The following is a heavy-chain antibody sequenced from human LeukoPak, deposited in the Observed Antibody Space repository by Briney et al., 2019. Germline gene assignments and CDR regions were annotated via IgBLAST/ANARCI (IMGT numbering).Heavy chain of an antibody. V-gene: IGHV3-66*01. J-gene: IGHJ6*02. CDR2: IYSGGST. Sequence: GGSLRLSCAAPGFTVSSNYMCWVRQAPGKGLEWVSVIYSGGSTYYADSVKGRFTISRDNSKNTLYLQMNSLRAEDTAVYYCARVQADYYYGMDVWGQGTTVTVSS. CDR1: GFTVSSNY. CDR3: ARVQADYYYGMDV.